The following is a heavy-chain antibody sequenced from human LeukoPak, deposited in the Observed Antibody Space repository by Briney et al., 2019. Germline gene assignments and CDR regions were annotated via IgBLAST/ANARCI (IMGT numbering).Heavy chain of an antibody. CDR3: ARARVAVAEFDY. Sequence: ASVKVSCKASGYTFTNYGISWVRQAPGQGLEWMGWISAYNGNRNYAQKLQGRVTMTRDTSTSTVYMELRSLRSDDTAVYCCARARVAVAEFDYWGQGTLVTVSS. V-gene: IGHV1-18*01. D-gene: IGHD6-19*01. CDR1: GYTFTNYG. CDR2: ISAYNGNR. J-gene: IGHJ4*02.